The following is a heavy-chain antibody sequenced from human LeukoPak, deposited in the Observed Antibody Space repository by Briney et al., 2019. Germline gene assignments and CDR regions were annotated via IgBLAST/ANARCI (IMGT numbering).Heavy chain of an antibody. CDR1: GFTSSTYA. J-gene: IGHJ4*02. V-gene: IGHV3-21*01. CDR3: AKGIGTSSGVHY. CDR2: ISSSSSYI. Sequence: GGSLRLSCAASGFTSSTYAMNWVRQAPGKGLEWVSSISSSSSYIYYIESVKGRFSISRDNAKNSVFLQMNSLRAEDTAVYYCAKGIGTSSGVHYWGQGTLVTVSS. D-gene: IGHD6-6*01.